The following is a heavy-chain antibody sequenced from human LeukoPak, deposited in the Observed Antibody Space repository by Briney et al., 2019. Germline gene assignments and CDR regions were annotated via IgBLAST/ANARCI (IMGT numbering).Heavy chain of an antibody. CDR3: ARDGRRTANRLYDILTGYIEGSVCLPDY. D-gene: IGHD3-9*01. V-gene: IGHV3-7*01. J-gene: IGHJ4*02. CDR2: IKQDGSEK. CDR1: GFTFSSYW. Sequence: GGSLRLSCAASGFTFSSYWMSWVRQAPGKGLEWVANIKQDGSEKYYVDSVKGRFTISRDNAKNSLYLQMNSLRAEDTAVYYCARDGRRTANRLYDILTGYIEGSVCLPDYWGQGTLVTVSS.